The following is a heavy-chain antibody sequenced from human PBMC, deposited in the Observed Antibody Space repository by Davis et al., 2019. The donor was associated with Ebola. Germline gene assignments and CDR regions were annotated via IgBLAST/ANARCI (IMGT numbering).Heavy chain of an antibody. Sequence: SQTLSLTCAVYGGSFSGYYWSWIRQPPGKGLEWIGEINHSGSTNYNPSLKSRVTISVDKSKNQFSLKLNSVTAADTAVYYCARGGPRYYGSGTYYPNWGQGALVTVSS. CDR3: ARGGPRYYGSGTYYPN. CDR2: INHSGST. CDR1: GGSFSGYY. V-gene: IGHV4-34*01. D-gene: IGHD3-10*01. J-gene: IGHJ4*02.